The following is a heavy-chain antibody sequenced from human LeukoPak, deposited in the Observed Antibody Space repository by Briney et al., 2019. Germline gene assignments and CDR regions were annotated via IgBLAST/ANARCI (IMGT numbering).Heavy chain of an antibody. D-gene: IGHD5-24*01. CDR1: GGTFSSYA. V-gene: IGHV1-69*05. J-gene: IGHJ5*02. CDR2: IIPIFGTA. Sequence: SVTASCKASGGTFSSYAISWVRQAPGQGLEWMGGIIPIFGTANYAQKFQGRVTITTDESTSTAYMELSSLRSEDTAVYYCARDKRWPQFGWSDPWGQGTLVTVSS. CDR3: ARDKRWPQFGWSDP.